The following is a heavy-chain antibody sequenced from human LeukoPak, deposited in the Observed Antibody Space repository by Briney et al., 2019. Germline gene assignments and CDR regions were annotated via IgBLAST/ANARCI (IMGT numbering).Heavy chain of an antibody. V-gene: IGHV3-7*01. D-gene: IGHD2-15*01. Sequence: GGSLRLSCAASGFTFSNYWMTWVRQAPGKGLEWVANIKQDGSEKNYLDSVKGRVTISRDNAKNSLYLQMDSLRAEDTAVYYCARFGMDAAIDYWGQGTLVTVSS. CDR3: ARFGMDAAIDY. CDR1: GFTFSNYW. CDR2: IKQDGSEK. J-gene: IGHJ4*02.